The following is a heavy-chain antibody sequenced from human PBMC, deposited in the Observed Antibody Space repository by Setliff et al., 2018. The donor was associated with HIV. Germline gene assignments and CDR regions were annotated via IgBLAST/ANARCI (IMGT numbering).Heavy chain of an antibody. CDR1: GDSASNSRYY. CDR2: IHYDERT. V-gene: IGHV4-39*01. D-gene: IGHD3-22*01. CDR3: ASRIYYYDSNNFLREEGFDP. J-gene: IGHJ5*02. Sequence: SETLSLTCTVSGDSASNSRYYWAWIRQPPGKGLEYIGSIHYDERTYYNPSLKSRVTISLDTSKNQFSLDLTSVTAADTAVYYCASRIYYYDSNNFLREEGFDPWGQGTLVTVSS.